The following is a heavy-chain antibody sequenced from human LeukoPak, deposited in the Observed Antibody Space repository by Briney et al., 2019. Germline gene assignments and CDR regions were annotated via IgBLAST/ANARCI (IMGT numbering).Heavy chain of an antibody. V-gene: IGHV1-2*02. CDR3: ARESADYGGNSGWFDP. CDR2: INPNSGGT. D-gene: IGHD4-23*01. J-gene: IGHJ5*02. Sequence: GASVKVSCKASGYTFTGYYMHWVRQAPGQGLEWMGWINPNSGGTNYAQKFQGRVTMTRDTSISTAYMELSRLRSDDTAVYYCARESADYGGNSGWFDPWGQGTLVTVSS. CDR1: GYTFTGYY.